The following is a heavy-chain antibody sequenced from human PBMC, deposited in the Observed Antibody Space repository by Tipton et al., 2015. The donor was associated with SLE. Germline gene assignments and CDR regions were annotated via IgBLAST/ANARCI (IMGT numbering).Heavy chain of an antibody. J-gene: IGHJ5*02. CDR3: VRKPDGRNWFDP. CDR2: IYHSGSI. D-gene: IGHD1-14*01. CDR1: GDSISSGGYY. V-gene: IGHV4-61*08. Sequence: TLSLTCTVSGDSISSGGYYWSWIRQPPGKGLEWIGYIYHSGSIHYNLSLQSRVTMSVDTSKNQFSLNLNSVTAVDTAVYYCVRKPDGRNWFDPWGQGTLVIVSS.